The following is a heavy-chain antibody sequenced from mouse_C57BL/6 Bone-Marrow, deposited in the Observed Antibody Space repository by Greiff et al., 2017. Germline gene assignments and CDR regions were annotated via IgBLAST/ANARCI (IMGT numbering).Heavy chain of an antibody. CDR3: TRGVSFFAY. CDR2: IYPGDGDT. V-gene: IGHV1-82*01. CDR1: GYAFSSSW. J-gene: IGHJ3*01. Sequence: QVQLQQSGPELVKPGASVKISCKASGYAFSSSWMNWVKQRPGKGLEWIGRIYPGDGDTNYNGKFKGKATLTVDKSSSTAYMQLSSLTSEDSAVYFCTRGVSFFAYWGQGTLVTVSA.